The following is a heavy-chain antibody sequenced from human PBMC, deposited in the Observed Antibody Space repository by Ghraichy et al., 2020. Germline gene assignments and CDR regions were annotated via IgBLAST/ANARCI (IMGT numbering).Heavy chain of an antibody. CDR2: IIPILGIA. CDR3: ARGGPYSSSWYDY. Sequence: SVKLTCKASGGTFSSYTISWVRQAPGQGLEWMGRIIPILGIANYAQKFQGRVTITADKSTSTAYMELSSLRSEDTAVYYCARGGPYSSSWYDYWGQGTLVTVSS. CDR1: GGTFSSYT. D-gene: IGHD6-13*01. V-gene: IGHV1-69*02. J-gene: IGHJ4*02.